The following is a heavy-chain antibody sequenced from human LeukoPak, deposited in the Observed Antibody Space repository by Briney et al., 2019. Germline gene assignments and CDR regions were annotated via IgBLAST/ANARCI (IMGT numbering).Heavy chain of an antibody. J-gene: IGHJ3*01. CDR1: GFTFSSYE. CDR3: ARAGIQLWSSLD. V-gene: IGHV3-48*03. CDR2: ISSSGSTI. D-gene: IGHD5-18*01. Sequence: GGSLRLSCAASGFTFSSYEMNWVRQASGKGLEWVSYISSSGSTIYYADSVKGRFTISRDNAKNSLYLQMNSLRAEDTAVYYCARAGIQLWSSLDWGQGTMVTVSS.